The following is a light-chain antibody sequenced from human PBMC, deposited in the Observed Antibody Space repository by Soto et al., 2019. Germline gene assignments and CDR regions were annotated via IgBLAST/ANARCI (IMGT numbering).Light chain of an antibody. CDR2: DAS. CDR3: QQSGSSPRT. J-gene: IGKJ1*01. V-gene: IGKV3-20*01. CDR1: HSVTTNK. Sequence: IVLTQSPGTLSLSPGERATLSCRASHSVTTNKLAWYQQKPGRAPRLLIYDASSRATDIPDRFSGSGSGTDFTLTISRLEPEDFAVYYCQQSGSSPRTFGQGTKVEI.